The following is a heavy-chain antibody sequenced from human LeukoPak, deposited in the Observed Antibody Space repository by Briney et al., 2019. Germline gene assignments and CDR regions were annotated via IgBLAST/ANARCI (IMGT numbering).Heavy chain of an antibody. CDR1: GFTFSSYS. V-gene: IGHV4-34*01. Sequence: GSLRLSCAASGFTFSSYSMNWVRQPPGKGLEWIGEINHSGSTNYNPSLKSRVTISVDTSKNQFSLKLSSVTAADTAVYYCARGKHYYDSSGYYFDYWGQGTLVTVSS. CDR3: ARGKHYYDSSGYYFDY. D-gene: IGHD3-22*01. J-gene: IGHJ4*02. CDR2: INHSGST.